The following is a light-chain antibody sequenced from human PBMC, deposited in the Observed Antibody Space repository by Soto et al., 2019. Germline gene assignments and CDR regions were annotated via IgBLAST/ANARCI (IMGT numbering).Light chain of an antibody. Sequence: DIPMTQSPSTLSASVGVRVTITCRASQSISNLLAWYQQKPGQAPKLLIYDASSLESGVPSRFSGSGSGTEFTLTISSLQPDDFATYYCQQYNSYSKTFGQGTKVDI. CDR2: DAS. J-gene: IGKJ1*01. V-gene: IGKV1-5*01. CDR1: QSISNL. CDR3: QQYNSYSKT.